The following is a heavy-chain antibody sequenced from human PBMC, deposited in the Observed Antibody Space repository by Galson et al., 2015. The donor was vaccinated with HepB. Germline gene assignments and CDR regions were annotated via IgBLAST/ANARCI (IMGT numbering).Heavy chain of an antibody. CDR1: AYFINSGYY. Sequence: SETLSLTCTVSAYFINSGYYWGWIRQPPGKGLEWIGSIYHDGSTRYNPSLKSRVTISVDTSKNQFSLRLRSVTAADTAAYYCARDNRGYTSSSQLDYWGQGTLVTVSS. D-gene: IGHD6-6*01. V-gene: IGHV4-38-2*02. J-gene: IGHJ4*02. CDR3: ARDNRGYTSSSQLDY. CDR2: IYHDGST.